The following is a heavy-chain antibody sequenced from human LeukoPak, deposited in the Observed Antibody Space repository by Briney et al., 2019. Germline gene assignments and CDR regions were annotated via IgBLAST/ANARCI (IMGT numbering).Heavy chain of an antibody. CDR1: GFTFSSYW. CDR3: AKGVRITMVRGAFDI. V-gene: IGHV3-7*03. D-gene: IGHD3-10*01. Sequence: GGSLRLSCAASGFTFSSYWMSWVRQAPGKGLEWVANIKQDGSEKYYVDSVKGRFTISRDNAKNSLYLQMNSLRAEDTALYYCAKGVRITMVRGAFDIWGQGTMVTVSS. J-gene: IGHJ3*02. CDR2: IKQDGSEK.